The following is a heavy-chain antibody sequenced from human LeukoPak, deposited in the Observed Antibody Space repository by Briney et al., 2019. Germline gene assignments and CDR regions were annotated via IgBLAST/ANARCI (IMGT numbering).Heavy chain of an antibody. V-gene: IGHV4-59*01. J-gene: IGHJ4*02. CDR3: ARGDYSNGGSFDY. Sequence: SQTLSLTCTVFAVSLSIYYWSWIRQPPGKGLEWIGYIYYSGSITYNPSLKSRVTISVDTSKNHFSLKLSSVTAADTAVYYCARGDYSNGGSFDYWGQGTLVTVSS. CDR2: IYYSGSI. CDR1: AVSLSIYY. D-gene: IGHD4-11*01.